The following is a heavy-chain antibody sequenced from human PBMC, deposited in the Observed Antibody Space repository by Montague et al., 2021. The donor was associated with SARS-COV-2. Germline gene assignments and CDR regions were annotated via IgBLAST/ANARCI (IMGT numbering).Heavy chain of an antibody. V-gene: IGHV4-39*01. CDR2: IYYSGST. J-gene: IGHJ4*02. CDR3: ASYRRGYRYDLSFDY. Sequence: IYYSGSTYYNPSLKSRVTISVDTSKNQFSLKLNSVTAADTAVYYCASYRRGYRYDLSFDYWGQGTRGTVS. D-gene: IGHD5-18*01.